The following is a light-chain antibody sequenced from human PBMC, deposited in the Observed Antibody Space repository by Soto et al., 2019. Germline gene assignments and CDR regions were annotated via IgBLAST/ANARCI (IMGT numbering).Light chain of an antibody. CDR2: SNN. CDR3: SSWDDSMSGWV. CDR1: SANIGGNT. Sequence: QSVLTQPPSASGTPGQRVTISCSGSSANIGGNTVNWYQQLPGTAPQLLIYSNNARPSGVPARFSASKSGTSASLAISGRLSDEEADYSCSSWDDSMSGWVFGGGTKLTVL. J-gene: IGLJ3*02. V-gene: IGLV1-44*01.